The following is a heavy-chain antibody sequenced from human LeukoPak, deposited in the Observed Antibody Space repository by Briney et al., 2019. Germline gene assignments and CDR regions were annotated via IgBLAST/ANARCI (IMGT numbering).Heavy chain of an antibody. Sequence: GGSLRLSCSASGFTFSEYAMTWVRQPPGKGLEWVGSIGRRLDGGATEYAASLEGRVTISRDDSKSNAYLQMNSLKIEDTAVYYCTRWVGSAVLDYWGQGTLVTVSS. J-gene: IGHJ4*02. CDR1: GFTFSEYA. V-gene: IGHV3-49*04. CDR2: IGRRLDGGAT. D-gene: IGHD1-26*01. CDR3: TRWVGSAVLDY.